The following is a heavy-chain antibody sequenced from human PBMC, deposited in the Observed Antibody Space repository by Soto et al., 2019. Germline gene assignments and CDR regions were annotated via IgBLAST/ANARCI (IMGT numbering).Heavy chain of an antibody. D-gene: IGHD2-2*01. CDR2: IYYSGST. CDR3: ARHVPYCSDTSHCAYGMDV. J-gene: IGHJ6*02. CDR1: GGSISSSSYY. Sequence: SDTLSLTCTVSGGSISSSSYYWCWIRQPPGKGLEWIGSIYYSGSTYYNPSLKSRVTISVDTSKNQFSLKLSSVTAADTAVYYCARHVPYCSDTSHCAYGMDVWGQGTTVT. V-gene: IGHV4-39*01.